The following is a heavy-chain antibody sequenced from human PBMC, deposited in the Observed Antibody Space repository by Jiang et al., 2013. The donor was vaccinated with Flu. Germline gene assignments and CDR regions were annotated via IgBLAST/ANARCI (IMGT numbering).Heavy chain of an antibody. CDR3: ARDRGRDEPIDF. CDR1: GFTFTDYG. V-gene: IGHV3-33*01. J-gene: IGHJ4*02. D-gene: IGHD2-15*01. CDR2: IWHDGKHK. Sequence: VQLVESGGGVVQPGRSLRLSCAASGFTFTDYGMHWVRQAPGKGLEWVAVIWHDGKHKNYADSVRGRFTISRDNSKKTLYVQMNNLRAEDTAVYYCARDRGRDEPIDFWGQGTLVTVSS.